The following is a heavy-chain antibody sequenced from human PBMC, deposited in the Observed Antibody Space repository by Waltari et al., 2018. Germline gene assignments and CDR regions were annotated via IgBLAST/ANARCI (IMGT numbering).Heavy chain of an antibody. V-gene: IGHV3-48*03. CDR1: GFTLSSYE. D-gene: IGHD6-13*01. CDR3: ARESGSSWSPLDY. J-gene: IGHJ4*02. Sequence: EVQLVESGGGLAQPGGSLRLSCVASGFTLSSYEMNWVRQAPGKGLELVSYISSSGSSTIYADSARGRFTISRDNAKNSLYLQMNSLRAEDTAVYFCARESGSSWSPLDYWGQGTLVTVSS. CDR2: ISSSGSST.